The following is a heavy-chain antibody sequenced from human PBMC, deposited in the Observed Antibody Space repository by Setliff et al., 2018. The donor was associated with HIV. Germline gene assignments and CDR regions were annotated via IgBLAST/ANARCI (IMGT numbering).Heavy chain of an antibody. CDR3: ARGNYGGLYYYYGMDV. Sequence: GGSLRLSCAASGFTFSSYGMHWVRQAPGKGLEWVAFIRYDGSNKYYADSVKGRFTISRDNSKNTLYLQMKSLRAEDTAVYYCARGNYGGLYYYYGMDVWGQGTTVTVSS. V-gene: IGHV3-30*02. CDR1: GFTFSSYG. J-gene: IGHJ6*02. D-gene: IGHD1-7*01. CDR2: IRYDGSNK.